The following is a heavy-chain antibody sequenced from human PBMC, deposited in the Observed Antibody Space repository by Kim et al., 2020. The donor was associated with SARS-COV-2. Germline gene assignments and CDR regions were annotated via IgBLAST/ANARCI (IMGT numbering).Heavy chain of an antibody. D-gene: IGHD5-12*01. CDR2: IYHSGRT. V-gene: IGHV4-34*01. J-gene: IGHJ4*02. CDR1: GGSFSGYF. CDR3: ARLYSGSDFTDY. Sequence: SETLSLTCTVYGGSFSGYFWSWIRQPPGKGLEWIGEIYHSGRTNYNPSLKSRVTISVDTSKNQFFLKLNSVTAADTAVYYCARLYSGSDFTDYWGQGTLVTVSS.